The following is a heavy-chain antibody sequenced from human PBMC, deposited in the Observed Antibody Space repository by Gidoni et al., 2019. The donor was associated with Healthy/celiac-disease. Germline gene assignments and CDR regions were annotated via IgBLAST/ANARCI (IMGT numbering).Heavy chain of an antibody. CDR2: ISGSGGST. CDR1: GFTFSSFA. J-gene: IGHJ4*02. Sequence: EMQLLESGGGLVQPGGSLRLPCVASGFTFSSFAMNWVRQAPGKGLGWVSAISGSGGSTSYADSVKGRFTISRDKSKNTLYLQMSSLRAEDTAVYYCATFYGANAYWGQGTLVTVSS. D-gene: IGHD4-17*01. CDR3: ATFYGANAY. V-gene: IGHV3-23*01.